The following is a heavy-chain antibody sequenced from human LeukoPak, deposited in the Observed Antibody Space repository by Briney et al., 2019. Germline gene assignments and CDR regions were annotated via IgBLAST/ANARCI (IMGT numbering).Heavy chain of an antibody. D-gene: IGHD3-22*01. CDR3: ARGKYYYDSSGYYFIDY. Sequence: KSSETLSLTCTVSGGSISSYYWSWIRQPPGERLEWIGYIYYSGSTNYNPSLKSRVTISVDTSKNQFSLKLSSVTAADTAVYYCARGKYYYDSSGYYFIDYWGQGTLVTVSS. CDR2: IYYSGST. J-gene: IGHJ4*02. CDR1: GGSISSYY. V-gene: IGHV4-59*01.